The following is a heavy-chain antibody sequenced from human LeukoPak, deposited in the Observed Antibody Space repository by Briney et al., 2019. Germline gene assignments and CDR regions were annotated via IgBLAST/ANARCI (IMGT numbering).Heavy chain of an antibody. CDR1: GFTFSDYY. V-gene: IGHV3-11*01. Sequence: PGGSLRLSCAASGFTFSDYYMSWIRQAPGKGLEWVSYISSSGSTIYYADSVKGRFTISRDNAKNSLYLQMNSLRAEDTAVYYCARDLYMGVATMGEFDYWGQGTLVTVSS. D-gene: IGHD5-12*01. CDR3: ARDLYMGVATMGEFDY. J-gene: IGHJ4*02. CDR2: ISSSGSTI.